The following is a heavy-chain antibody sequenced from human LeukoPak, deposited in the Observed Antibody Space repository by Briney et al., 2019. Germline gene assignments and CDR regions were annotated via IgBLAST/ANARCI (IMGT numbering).Heavy chain of an antibody. CDR1: GGSISSYY. CDR2: IYYSGST. J-gene: IGHJ4*02. V-gene: IGHV4-59*13. D-gene: IGHD2-2*01. Sequence: PSQTLSLTCTVSGGSISSYYWSWIRQPPGKGLEWIGYIYYSGSTNYNPSLKSRVTISVDTSKNQFSLKLSSVTAADTAVYYCARGDVVVPLDYWGQGTLVTVSS. CDR3: ARGDVVVPLDY.